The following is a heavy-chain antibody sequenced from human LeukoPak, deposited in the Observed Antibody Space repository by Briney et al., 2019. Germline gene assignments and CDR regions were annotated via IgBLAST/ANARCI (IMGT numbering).Heavy chain of an antibody. Sequence: SETLSLTCTVSGDSISSYYWSWIRQPPGKGLEWIGYIYYSGSTNYNPSLKSRVTISVDTSKNQFSLKLSSVTAADTAVYYCASSRSDFDYWGQGTLVTVSS. V-gene: IGHV4-59*01. CDR2: IYYSGST. J-gene: IGHJ4*02. CDR1: GDSISSYY. CDR3: ASSRSDFDY.